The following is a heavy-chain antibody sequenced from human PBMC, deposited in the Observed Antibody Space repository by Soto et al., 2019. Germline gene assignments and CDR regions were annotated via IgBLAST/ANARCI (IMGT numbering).Heavy chain of an antibody. CDR1: VGSISSNY. CDR3: ARYRREAVAGYTLDN. D-gene: IGHD6-13*01. J-gene: IGHJ4*02. CDR2: AYNSGST. V-gene: IGHV4-59*01. Sequence: SETLSLTCTVSVGSISSNYWTWIRRPPGKGLEWIGYAYNSGSTNYNPSLKSRVTISEDTSKSQFSLKVNSMTAADTAVYYCARYRREAVAGYTLDNWGQGMLVTVSS.